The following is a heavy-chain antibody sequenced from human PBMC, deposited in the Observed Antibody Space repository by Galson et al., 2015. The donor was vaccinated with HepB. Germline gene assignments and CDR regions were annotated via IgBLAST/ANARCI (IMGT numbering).Heavy chain of an antibody. Sequence: CAISGDSVSSHSAAWNWIRQSPSRGLEWLGRTYYRSKWYNDYAVSVKSRITINPDTSKNQFSLQLNSVTPEDTAVYYCARGAAAGRGNWFDPWGQGTLVTVSS. J-gene: IGHJ5*02. V-gene: IGHV6-1*01. D-gene: IGHD6-13*01. CDR1: GDSVSSHSAA. CDR3: ARGAAAGRGNWFDP. CDR2: TYYRSKWYN.